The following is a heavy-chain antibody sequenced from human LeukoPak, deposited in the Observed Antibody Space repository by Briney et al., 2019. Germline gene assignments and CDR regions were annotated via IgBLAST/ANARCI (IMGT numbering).Heavy chain of an antibody. V-gene: IGHV1-2*05. CDR2: INPNSGGT. CDR3: ARERVVAATEGFDP. D-gene: IGHD2-15*01. Sequence: ASVKVSCKASGYTFTGYYMHWVRQAPGQGLEWMGRINPNSGGTNYAQKFQGRVTMTRDTSISTAYMELSRLRSDDTDVYYCARERVVAATEGFDPWGQGTLVTVSS. CDR1: GYTFTGYY. J-gene: IGHJ5*02.